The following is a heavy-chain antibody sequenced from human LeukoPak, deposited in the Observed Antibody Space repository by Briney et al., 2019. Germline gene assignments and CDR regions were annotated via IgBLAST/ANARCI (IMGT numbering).Heavy chain of an antibody. CDR1: GFTFSSYW. V-gene: IGHV3-53*01. J-gene: IGHJ5*02. CDR2: IYSGGST. Sequence: GGSLRLSCAASGFTFSSYWMHWVRQAPGKGLEWVSVIYSGGSTYYADSVKGRFTISRDNSKNTLYLQMNSLRAEDTAVYYCARLAVVPSWGQGTLVTVSS. D-gene: IGHD2-15*01. CDR3: ARLAVVPS.